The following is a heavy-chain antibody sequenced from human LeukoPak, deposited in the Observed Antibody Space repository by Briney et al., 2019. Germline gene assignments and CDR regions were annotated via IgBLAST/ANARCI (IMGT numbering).Heavy chain of an antibody. V-gene: IGHV4-61*02. Sequence: SQTLSLTCTVSGGSISSGSYYWSWIRQPAGKGLEWIGRIYTSGSTNYNPSLKSRVTISVDTSKNQFSLKLSSVTAADTAVYYCARSQDIVVVPAAFLPYHDAFDIWGQGTMVTVSS. D-gene: IGHD2-2*01. CDR2: IYTSGST. CDR3: ARSQDIVVVPAAFLPYHDAFDI. J-gene: IGHJ3*02. CDR1: GGSISSGSYY.